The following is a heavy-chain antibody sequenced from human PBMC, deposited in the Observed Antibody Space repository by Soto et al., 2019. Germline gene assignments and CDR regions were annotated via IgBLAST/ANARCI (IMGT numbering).Heavy chain of an antibody. CDR1: GGSISSYF. V-gene: IGHV4-59*01. CDR2: VYYTGTT. Sequence: SETLSLTCTVSGGSISSYFYIWVRQPPGKGLEWIGSVYYTGTTDYNPSLKSRGTISVDTSKTQFSLNLRSVTAADTAVYYCARDLAAVPRAFAYWGGGTRVTVPS. CDR3: ARDLAAVPRAFAY. D-gene: IGHD6-13*01. J-gene: IGHJ4*02.